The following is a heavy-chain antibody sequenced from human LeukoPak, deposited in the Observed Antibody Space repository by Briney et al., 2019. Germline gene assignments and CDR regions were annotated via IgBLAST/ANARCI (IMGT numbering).Heavy chain of an antibody. CDR1: GGAISSSSYY. Sequence: SETLSLTCTVSGGAISSSSYYWGWVRQPPGKGPEWIGSIFYSGSTNYNPSLKSRVTISVDTSKNQFSLKLSSVTAADTAVYYCASEATASWGQGTLVTVSS. D-gene: IGHD5-24*01. J-gene: IGHJ5*02. V-gene: IGHV4-39*07. CDR2: IFYSGST. CDR3: ASEATAS.